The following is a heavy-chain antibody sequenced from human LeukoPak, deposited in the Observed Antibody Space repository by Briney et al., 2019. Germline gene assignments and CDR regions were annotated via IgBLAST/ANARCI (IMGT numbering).Heavy chain of an antibody. J-gene: IGHJ1*01. CDR2: IKPSGGGT. CDR3: ARDHFDSSGYHYLLGYFEH. D-gene: IGHD3-22*01. CDR1: GYTFSNYY. V-gene: IGHV1-46*01. Sequence: ASVKVSCKASGYTFSNYYVHWVRQAPGQGLEWMGIIKPSGGGTSYALKFQGRVTLTRDTSTSTAYMELSSLRSEDTAVYYRARDHFDSSGYHYLLGYFEHWGQGTLVTVSS.